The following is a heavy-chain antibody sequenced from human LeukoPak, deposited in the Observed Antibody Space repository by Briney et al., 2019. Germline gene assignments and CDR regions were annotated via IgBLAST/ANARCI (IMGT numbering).Heavy chain of an antibody. J-gene: IGHJ6*03. Sequence: ASVKVSCKASGGTFSSYAISWVRQAPGQGLEWMGGIIPIFGTANYARKFQGRVTITADESTSTAYMELSSLRSEDTAVYYCARSRYYYYYMDVWGKGTTVTVSS. CDR2: IIPIFGTA. CDR3: ARSRYYYYYMDV. CDR1: GGTFSSYA. V-gene: IGHV1-69*13.